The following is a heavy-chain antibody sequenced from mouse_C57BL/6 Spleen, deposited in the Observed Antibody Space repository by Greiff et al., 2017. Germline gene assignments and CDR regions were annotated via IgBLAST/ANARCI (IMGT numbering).Heavy chain of an antibody. CDR3: VREGYAMDY. CDR2: IRSKSNNYAT. CDR1: GFSFNTYA. V-gene: IGHV10-1*01. Sequence: DVHLVESGGGLVQPKGSLKLSCAASGFSFNTYALNWVRQAPGKGLEWVARIRSKSNNYATYYADSVKDRFTISRDDSECMLYLQMNNLKTEDTAMYYCVREGYAMDYWGQGTSVTVSS. J-gene: IGHJ4*01.